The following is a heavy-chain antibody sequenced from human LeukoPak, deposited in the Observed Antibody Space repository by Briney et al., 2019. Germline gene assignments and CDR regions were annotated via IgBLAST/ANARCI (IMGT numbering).Heavy chain of an antibody. D-gene: IGHD2-2*01. J-gene: IGHJ4*02. V-gene: IGHV4-59*01. Sequence: SETLSLTCTVSGGSISSFYWSWIRQPPGKGLEWIGYIYYSGSTNYNPSLKSRVTISVDTSKNQFSLKLSSVTAADTAVYYCARSLSGTSSDYGGQGTLVTVSA. CDR3: ARSLSGTSSDY. CDR2: IYYSGST. CDR1: GGSISSFY.